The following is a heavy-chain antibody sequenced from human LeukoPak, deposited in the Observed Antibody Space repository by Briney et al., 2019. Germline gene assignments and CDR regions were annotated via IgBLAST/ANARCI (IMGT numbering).Heavy chain of an antibody. Sequence: PGGSLRLSCAASGFTFSNAWMSWVRQAPGKGLEWVGRIKSKTDGGTTDYAAPVKGRFTISRDDSKNTLYLQMNSLKTEDTAVYYCTTDEYYDSSGYHYGLEFDYWGQGTLVTVSS. CDR2: IKSKTDGGTT. V-gene: IGHV3-15*01. CDR1: GFTFSNAW. J-gene: IGHJ4*02. D-gene: IGHD3-22*01. CDR3: TTDEYYDSSGYHYGLEFDY.